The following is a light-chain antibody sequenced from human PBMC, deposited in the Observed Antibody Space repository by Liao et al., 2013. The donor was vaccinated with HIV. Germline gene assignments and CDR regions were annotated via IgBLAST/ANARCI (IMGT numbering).Light chain of an antibody. CDR1: NIGSKS. J-gene: IGLJ1*01. CDR3: QVWDSSSDPYYV. Sequence: SYVLTQPPSVSVAPGKTARITCEGNNIGSKSVHWYQQQPGRAPVLVIYSDSDRPSGIPERFSGSNSGHTATLTLSRVEAGDEADYYCQVWDSSSDPYYVFGSGTKVSVL. CDR2: SDS. V-gene: IGLV3-21*04.